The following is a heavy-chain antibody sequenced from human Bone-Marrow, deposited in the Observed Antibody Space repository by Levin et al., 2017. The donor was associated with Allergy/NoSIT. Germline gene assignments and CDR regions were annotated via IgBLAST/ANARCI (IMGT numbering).Heavy chain of an antibody. CDR1: GNSLTELS. CDR2: FDPEDDET. Sequence: ASVKVSCKVSGNSLTELSILWVRQAPGKGLEWMGTFDPEDDETMFAQAFKGRVTMTEDTSANTAYMELRSLRFDDTAVYYCATVSCTGRTCYRYTWLDRWGQGTLVTVSS. V-gene: IGHV1-24*01. J-gene: IGHJ5*02. D-gene: IGHD2-8*02. CDR3: ATVSCTGRTCYRYTWLDR.